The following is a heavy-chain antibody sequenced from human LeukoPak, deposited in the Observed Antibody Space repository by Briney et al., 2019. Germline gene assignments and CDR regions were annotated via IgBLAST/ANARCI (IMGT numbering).Heavy chain of an antibody. Sequence: PGGSLRLSCAASGFTFSSYAMSWVRQAPGKGLEWVSVISISGGSTNYADSVKGWFTISRDNSKNALYLHMNSLRAEDTAIYYCAKHYTGSSRPYDSWGQGTLVTVSS. CDR2: ISISGGST. D-gene: IGHD6-13*01. V-gene: IGHV3-23*01. J-gene: IGHJ4*02. CDR3: AKHYTGSSRPYDS. CDR1: GFTFSSYA.